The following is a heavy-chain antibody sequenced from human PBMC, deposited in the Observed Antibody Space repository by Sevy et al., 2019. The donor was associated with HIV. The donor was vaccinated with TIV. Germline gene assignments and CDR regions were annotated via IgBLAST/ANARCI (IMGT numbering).Heavy chain of an antibody. V-gene: IGHV3-7*01. CDR3: AREGQWSHPGDY. J-gene: IGHJ4*02. Sequence: GGSLRLSCAASGFSFSSFWMSWVRQSPGKGLEWVANIKEDGSGNYYVDSVKGRFTISRDNAKNSLYLQMNCLRAEDTAVYYCAREGQWSHPGDYWGQGTLVTISS. CDR2: IKEDGSGN. CDR1: GFSFSSFW. D-gene: IGHD2-15*01.